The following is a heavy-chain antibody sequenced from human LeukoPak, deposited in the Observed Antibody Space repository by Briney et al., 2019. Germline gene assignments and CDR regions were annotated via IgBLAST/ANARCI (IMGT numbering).Heavy chain of an antibody. V-gene: IGHV3-7*01. CDR2: IKQDGSEK. CDR1: GFTFSSYW. CDR3: ASPVLTMISQL. Sequence: PGGSLRLSCAASGFTFSSYWMNWVRQAPGKGLEWVANIKQDGSEKYYVDSVKGRFTISRDNAKNSLYLQMNSLRAEDTAVYYCASPVLTMISQLWGQGTLVTVSS. D-gene: IGHD3-22*01. J-gene: IGHJ1*01.